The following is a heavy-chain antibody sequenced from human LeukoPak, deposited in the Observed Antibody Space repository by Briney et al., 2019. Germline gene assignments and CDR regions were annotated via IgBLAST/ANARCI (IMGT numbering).Heavy chain of an antibody. J-gene: IGHJ4*02. CDR3: ARGARWAYYFDY. Sequence: AGGSLRLSCAASGFTFSSYNMNWVRQAPGKGLEWVSSISSSSSYIYYADSVKGRFTISRDNAKNSLYLQMNSLRAEDTAVYYCARGARWAYYFDYWGQGSLVTVSS. D-gene: IGHD4-23*01. V-gene: IGHV3-21*04. CDR2: ISSSSSYI. CDR1: GFTFSSYN.